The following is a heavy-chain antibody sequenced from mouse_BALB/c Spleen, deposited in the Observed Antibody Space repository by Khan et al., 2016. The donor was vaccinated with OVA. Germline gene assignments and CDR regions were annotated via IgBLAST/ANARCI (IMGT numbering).Heavy chain of an antibody. V-gene: IGHV2-2*02. CDR2: IWSGGST. CDR1: GFSLTSYG. CDR3: AIIFIATTNYAVDY. J-gene: IGHJ4*01. D-gene: IGHD2-12*01. Sequence: QVQLQESGPGLVPPSQSLSITCTVSGFSLTSYGVHWVRQPPGKGLEWLGVIWSGGSTDYNAAFISRLSISKDNSKSQVFLKMNSLQTNDTAIYYCAIIFIATTNYAVDYWGQGTTVTVSS.